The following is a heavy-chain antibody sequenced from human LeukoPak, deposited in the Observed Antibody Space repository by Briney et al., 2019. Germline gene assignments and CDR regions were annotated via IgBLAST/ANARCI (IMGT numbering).Heavy chain of an antibody. Sequence: GASVKVSCTASVYTFTSYGINWVRQAPGQGLEWLGWIRAYNDDTNYAPKFQGRVIMTTDTSTNTAYMELRSLRSDDTAVYYCARDPLEYFDSSNHGHWGQGTLLTVSS. CDR1: VYTFTSYG. D-gene: IGHD3-22*01. J-gene: IGHJ4*02. CDR2: IRAYNDDT. V-gene: IGHV1-18*01. CDR3: ARDPLEYFDSSNHGH.